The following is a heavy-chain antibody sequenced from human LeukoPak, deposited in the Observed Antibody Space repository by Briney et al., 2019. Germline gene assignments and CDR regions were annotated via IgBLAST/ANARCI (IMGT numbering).Heavy chain of an antibody. V-gene: IGHV3-30*04. CDR3: AKDGGLWVSAHWGDS. J-gene: IGHJ4*02. Sequence: GGSLRLSCAASGLTFSNFPMHWVRQAPGKGLEWVAVISYDGSNKKFADSVKGRFTISRDNSKNTLFLQMNSLRAEDTAVYYCAKDGGLWVSAHWGDSWGRGTLVTVSS. CDR1: GLTFSNFP. CDR2: ISYDGSNK. D-gene: IGHD7-27*01.